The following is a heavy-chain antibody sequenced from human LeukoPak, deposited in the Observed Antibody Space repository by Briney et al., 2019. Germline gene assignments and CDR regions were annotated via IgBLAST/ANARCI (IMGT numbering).Heavy chain of an antibody. CDR2: INHSGST. D-gene: IGHD6-13*01. CDR1: GGSFSGYY. CDR3: ARQVRIAAAGPCFDY. Sequence: SETLSLTCAVYGGSFSGYYWSWIRQPPGKGLEWIGEINHSGSTNYNPSLKSQVTISVDTSKNQFSLKLSSVTAADTAVYYCARQVRIAAAGPCFDYWGQGTLVTVSS. V-gene: IGHV4-34*01. J-gene: IGHJ4*02.